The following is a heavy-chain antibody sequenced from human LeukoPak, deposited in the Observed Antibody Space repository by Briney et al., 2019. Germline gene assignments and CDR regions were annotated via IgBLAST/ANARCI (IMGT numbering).Heavy chain of an antibody. V-gene: IGHV1-2*06. D-gene: IGHD4-23*01. CDR2: INPNSGGT. CDR1: GYTFTGYY. J-gene: IGHJ4*02. Sequence: GASVKVSCKASGYTFTGYYMHWVRQAPGQGLEWVGRINPNSGGTNYAQKFQGRVTMTRDTSISTAYMELSRLRSDDTAVYYCARDNSQGDMFDYWGQGTLVTVSS. CDR3: ARDNSQGDMFDY.